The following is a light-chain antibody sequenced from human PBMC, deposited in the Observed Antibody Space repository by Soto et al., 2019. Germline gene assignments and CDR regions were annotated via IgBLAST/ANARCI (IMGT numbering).Light chain of an antibody. CDR3: QQYSAYPLT. V-gene: IGKV1-5*03. J-gene: IGKJ4*01. CDR2: WAS. CDR1: ENIYGY. Sequence: DILLTQSPSILSASVGDRVTITCRASENIYGYLAWYQQKPGEAPKLLIYWASTLVSGVPSRFTGGESGTEFTLTISDLQPDDFATYFCQQYSAYPLTFGGVTKVDVK.